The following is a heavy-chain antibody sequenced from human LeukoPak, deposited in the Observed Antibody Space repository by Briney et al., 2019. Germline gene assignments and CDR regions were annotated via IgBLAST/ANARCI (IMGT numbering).Heavy chain of an antibody. D-gene: IGHD3-10*01. CDR1: GGSISSYY. J-gene: IGHJ5*02. Sequence: SETLSLTCTVSGGSISSYYWSWIRQPPGQGLEWIGYIYYSGSTNYNPSLKSRVTISVDTSKNQFSLKLSSVTAADTAVYYCARGSGWLQVDWFDPWGQGTLVTVSS. CDR3: ARGSGWLQVDWFDP. V-gene: IGHV4-59*01. CDR2: IYYSGST.